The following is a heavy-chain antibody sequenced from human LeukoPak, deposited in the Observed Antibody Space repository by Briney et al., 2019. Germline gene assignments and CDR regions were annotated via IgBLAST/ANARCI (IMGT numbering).Heavy chain of an antibody. Sequence: SETLSLTCYVSGGSITNNYWTWIRQPPGEGLEWIGYIHVSGDTKYNPSLESRVTISLDTSTNQFFLKVTSVIAADTAIYYCARQYYDDSGCDFWGQGAPVTVSS. CDR3: ARQYYDDSGCDF. V-gene: IGHV4-59*08. J-gene: IGHJ1*01. CDR2: IHVSGDT. CDR1: GGSITNNY. D-gene: IGHD3-22*01.